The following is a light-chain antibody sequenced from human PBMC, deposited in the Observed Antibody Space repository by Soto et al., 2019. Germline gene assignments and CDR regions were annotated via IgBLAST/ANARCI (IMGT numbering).Light chain of an antibody. CDR2: DAS. CDR1: QGIGST. V-gene: IGKV3-11*01. J-gene: IGKJ5*01. Sequence: EIVMTQSPATLSVSPGERATLSCRASQGIGSTLAWYQQKPGQAPRLLIYDASNRAPGIPARFSGSGSGTDFTLTISSLEPDDFAVYYCQQRSSWPRITFGQGTRLEIK. CDR3: QQRSSWPRIT.